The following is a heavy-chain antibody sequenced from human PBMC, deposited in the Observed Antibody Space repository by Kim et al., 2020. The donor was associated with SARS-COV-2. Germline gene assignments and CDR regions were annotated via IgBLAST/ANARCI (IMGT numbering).Heavy chain of an antibody. CDR3: TRGPPHPLQWLASLRGYFDY. V-gene: IGHV3-30*07. D-gene: IGHD6-19*01. J-gene: IGHJ4*02. Sequence: RLTSSRDNAKNTLYLQMNSLRAEDTAVYYCTRGPPHPLQWLASLRGYFDYWGQGTLVTVSS.